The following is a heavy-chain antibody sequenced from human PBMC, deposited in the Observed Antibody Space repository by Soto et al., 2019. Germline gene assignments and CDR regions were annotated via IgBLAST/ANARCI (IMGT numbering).Heavy chain of an antibody. J-gene: IGHJ5*02. CDR3: ARTSGYYYGSGSSHWFDP. V-gene: IGHV4-31*03. Sequence: SETLSLTCTISGGSISIGGYYWSWIRQHPGKGLEWIGYIYYSGSTYYNPSLKSRVTISVDTSKNQFSLKLSSVTAADTAVYYCARTSGYYYGSGSSHWFDPWGQGTLVTVSS. CDR1: GGSISIGGYY. D-gene: IGHD3-10*01. CDR2: IYYSGST.